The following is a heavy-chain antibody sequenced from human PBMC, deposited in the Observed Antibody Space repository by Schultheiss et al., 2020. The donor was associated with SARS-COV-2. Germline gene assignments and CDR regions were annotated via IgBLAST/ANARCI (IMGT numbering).Heavy chain of an antibody. CDR1: GGSISSYY. D-gene: IGHD3-22*01. CDR3: ARGDSSGYTS. Sequence: SETLSLTCTVSGGSISSYYWSWIRQPPGKGLEWIGEINHSGSTNYNPSLKSRVTISVDTSKNQFSLKLSSVTAADTAVYYCARGDSSGYTSWGQGTLVTVSS. J-gene: IGHJ5*02. CDR2: INHSGST. V-gene: IGHV4-34*01.